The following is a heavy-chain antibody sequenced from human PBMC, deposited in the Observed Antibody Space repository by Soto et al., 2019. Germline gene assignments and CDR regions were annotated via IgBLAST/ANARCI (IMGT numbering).Heavy chain of an antibody. CDR2: FDPEDGET. Sequence: ASVKVSCKVSGYTLTELSMHWVRQAPGKGLEWMGGFDPEDGETIYAQKFQGRVTMTEDTSTDTAYMELSSLRSEDTAVYYCATDRRLSSSSWPPYYYYGMDVSGQGTKVTVS. V-gene: IGHV1-24*01. D-gene: IGHD6-13*01. J-gene: IGHJ6*02. CDR3: ATDRRLSSSSWPPYYYYGMDV. CDR1: GYTLTELS.